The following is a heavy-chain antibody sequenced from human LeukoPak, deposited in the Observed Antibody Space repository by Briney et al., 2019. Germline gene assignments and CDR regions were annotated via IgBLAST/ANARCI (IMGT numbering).Heavy chain of an antibody. D-gene: IGHD2-2*01. CDR1: GGSISSSSYY. J-gene: IGHJ4*02. CDR2: IYYSGST. Sequence: PSETLSLTCTVSGGSISSSSYYWGWIRQPPGKGLEWIGSIYYSGSTYYNPSLKSRVTISVDTSKNQFSLKLSSVTAADTAVYYCARDQTQVRSRLGVDYWGQGTLVTVSS. V-gene: IGHV4-39*07. CDR3: ARDQTQVRSRLGVDY.